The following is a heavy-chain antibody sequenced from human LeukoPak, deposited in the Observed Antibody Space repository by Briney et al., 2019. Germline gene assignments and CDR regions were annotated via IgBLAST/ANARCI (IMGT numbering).Heavy chain of an antibody. CDR1: GFTFSSYA. Sequence: GGSLRLSCAASGFTFSSYAMHWVRQAPGKGLEWVAVISYDGSNKYYVDSVKGRFTTSRDNSKNTLYLQVNSLRAEDTAVYYCARDGNYYDSSGYYVYYFDYWGQGTLVTVSS. CDR2: ISYDGSNK. D-gene: IGHD3-22*01. CDR3: ARDGNYYDSSGYYVYYFDY. J-gene: IGHJ4*02. V-gene: IGHV3-30-3*01.